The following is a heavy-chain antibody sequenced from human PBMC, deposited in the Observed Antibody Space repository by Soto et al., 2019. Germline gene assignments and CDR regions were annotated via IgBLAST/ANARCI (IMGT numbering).Heavy chain of an antibody. CDR3: ARGSIPGSSWGRGYYFDY. CDR2: IWYDGSNK. J-gene: IGHJ4*02. CDR1: GFTFSSYG. V-gene: IGHV3-33*01. Sequence: QAGGSLRLSCAASGFTFSSYGMHWVRQAPGKXLEWVAVIWYDGSNKYYADSVKGRFSISRDNSKNTLYLQMNSLRAEDTAVYYCARGSIPGSSWGRGYYFDYWGQGTLVTVSS. D-gene: IGHD6-13*01.